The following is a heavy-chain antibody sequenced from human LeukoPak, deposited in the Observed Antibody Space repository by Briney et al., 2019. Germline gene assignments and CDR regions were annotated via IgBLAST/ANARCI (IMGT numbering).Heavy chain of an antibody. Sequence: SVKVSCKASGYTFTGYYMHWVRQAPGQGLEWMGWINPNSGGTNYAQKFQGRVTTTRDTSISTAYMELSRLRSDDTAGYCCVRPCYYDSSGYSPSFVPWGQGTLVSVSS. D-gene: IGHD3-22*01. CDR1: GYTFTGYY. J-gene: IGHJ5*02. V-gene: IGHV1-2*02. CDR3: VRPCYYDSSGYSPSFVP. CDR2: INPNSGGT.